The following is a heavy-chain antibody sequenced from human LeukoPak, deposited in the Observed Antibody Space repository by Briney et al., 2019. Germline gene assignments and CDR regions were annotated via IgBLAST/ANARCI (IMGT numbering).Heavy chain of an antibody. V-gene: IGHV3-30*18. CDR1: GFTFSSYG. J-gene: IGHJ4*02. Sequence: PGGSLRLSCAASGFTFSSYGMHWVRQAPGKGLEWVAVISYDGSNKYYADSVKGRFTISRDNSKNTLYLQMNSLRAEDTAVYYCAKEDRRRWLQLPLEKPKLLFDYWGQGTLVTVSS. D-gene: IGHD5-24*01. CDR2: ISYDGSNK. CDR3: AKEDRRRWLQLPLEKPKLLFDY.